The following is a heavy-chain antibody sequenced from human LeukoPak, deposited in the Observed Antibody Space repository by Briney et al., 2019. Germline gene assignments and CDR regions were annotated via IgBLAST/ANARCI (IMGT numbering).Heavy chain of an antibody. V-gene: IGHV4-59*08. Sequence: SETLSLTCTVSGGSISSYYWSWIRQPPGKGLEWIGYIYYSGSTNYNPSLKSRVTISVDTSKNQFSLKLSSVTAADTAAYYCARQGGYGDQVDYFDYWGQGTLVTVSS. D-gene: IGHD4-17*01. CDR1: GGSISSYY. CDR3: ARQGGYGDQVDYFDY. J-gene: IGHJ4*02. CDR2: IYYSGST.